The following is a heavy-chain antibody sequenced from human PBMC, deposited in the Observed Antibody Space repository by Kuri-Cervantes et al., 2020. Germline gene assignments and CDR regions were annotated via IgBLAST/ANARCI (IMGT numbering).Heavy chain of an antibody. D-gene: IGHD2-2*01. J-gene: IGHJ4*02. CDR2: IYTSGST. CDR3: ARHRPKYQLLPFDY. CDR1: GGSISSSSYY. V-gene: IGHV4-61*02. Sequence: SCTVSGGSISSSSYYWGWIRQPAGKGLEWIGRIYTSGSTNYNPSLKSRVTMSVDTSKNQFSLKLSSVTAADTAVYYCARHRPKYQLLPFDYWGQGTLVTVSS.